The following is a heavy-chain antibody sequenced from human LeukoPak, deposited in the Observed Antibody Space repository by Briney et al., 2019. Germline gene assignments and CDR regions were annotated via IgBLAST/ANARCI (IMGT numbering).Heavy chain of an antibody. Sequence: SETLSLTCTVSGGSISSYYWSWIRQPPGKGLEWIGSIYHSGSTYYNPSLKSRVTISVDTSKNQFSLKLSSVTAADTAVYYCARDDKWELNDAFDIWGQGTMVTVSS. J-gene: IGHJ3*02. CDR3: ARDDKWELNDAFDI. V-gene: IGHV4-38-2*02. CDR1: GGSISSYY. CDR2: IYHSGST. D-gene: IGHD1-26*01.